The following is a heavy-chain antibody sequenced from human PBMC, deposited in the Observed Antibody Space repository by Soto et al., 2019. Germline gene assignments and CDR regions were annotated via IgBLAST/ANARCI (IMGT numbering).Heavy chain of an antibody. CDR2: INVGNGNT. D-gene: IGHD1-26*01. CDR1: GYTFTSYA. J-gene: IGHJ4*02. Sequence: QVQLVQSGAEVKKPGASVKVSCKASGYTFTSYAMHWVRQAPGQRLEWMGWINVGNGNTKSSQKFQGRVTITRDTSASTAYMELSSLRYADTAVYYCARDVGATGDWGQGNLVTVSS. CDR3: ARDVGATGD. V-gene: IGHV1-3*01.